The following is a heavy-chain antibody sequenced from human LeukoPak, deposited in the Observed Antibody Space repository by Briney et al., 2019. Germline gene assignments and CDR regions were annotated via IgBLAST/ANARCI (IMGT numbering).Heavy chain of an antibody. Sequence: ASVKVSCKASGYTFTGYYMHWVRQAPGQGLEWMGWINPNSGGTNYAQKFQGRVTMTRDTSISTAYMELSRLRSDDTAVYYCARDPLGYYDSSGYLGRWFDPWAREPWSPSPQ. CDR3: ARDPLGYYDSSGYLGRWFDP. CDR1: GYTFTGYY. D-gene: IGHD3-22*01. V-gene: IGHV1-2*02. CDR2: INPNSGGT. J-gene: IGHJ5*02.